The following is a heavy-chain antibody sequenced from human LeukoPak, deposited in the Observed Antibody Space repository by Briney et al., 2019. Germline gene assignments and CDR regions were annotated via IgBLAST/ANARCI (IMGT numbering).Heavy chain of an antibody. J-gene: IGHJ4*02. CDR3: ARGREIHGGSDTKLDDY. Sequence: ASVKVSCKASGYSFTDYYMHWVRQALGQGLEWMGWISPRSGDTSYAQKFQGRVTMTRDTSINTVDMDLSGLTSDDTAVFYCARGREIHGGSDTKLDDYWGQGTLVTVSS. V-gene: IGHV1-2*02. CDR1: GYSFTDYY. CDR2: ISPRSGDT. D-gene: IGHD3-10*01.